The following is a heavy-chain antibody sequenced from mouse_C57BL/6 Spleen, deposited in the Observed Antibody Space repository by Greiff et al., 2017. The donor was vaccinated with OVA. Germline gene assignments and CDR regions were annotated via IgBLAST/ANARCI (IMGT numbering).Heavy chain of an antibody. CDR1: GFSLTSYG. CDR3: AKGGSSSDWYFDV. Sequence: QVQLKESGPGLVQPSQSLSITCTVSGFSLTSYGVHWVRQSPGKGLEWLGVIWRGGSTDYNAAFMSRLSITKDNAKSQVFFKMNCLQADDTAIYSCAKGGSSSDWYFDVWGTGTTVTVS. D-gene: IGHD1-1*01. J-gene: IGHJ1*03. CDR2: IWRGGST. V-gene: IGHV2-5*01.